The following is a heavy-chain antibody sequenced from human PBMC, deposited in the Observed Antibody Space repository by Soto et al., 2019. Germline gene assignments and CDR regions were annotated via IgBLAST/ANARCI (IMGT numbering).Heavy chain of an antibody. J-gene: IGHJ4*02. CDR1: GFTFSSYG. V-gene: IGHV3-30*18. D-gene: IGHD3-22*01. Sequence: PGGSMRLSCAASGFTFSSYGMHWVRQAPGKGLEWVAVISYDGSNKYYADSVKGRFTISRDNSKNTLYLQMNSLRAEDTAVYYCAKDRDYYDSSGSGYYFDYWGQGTLVTVSS. CDR3: AKDRDYYDSSGSGYYFDY. CDR2: ISYDGSNK.